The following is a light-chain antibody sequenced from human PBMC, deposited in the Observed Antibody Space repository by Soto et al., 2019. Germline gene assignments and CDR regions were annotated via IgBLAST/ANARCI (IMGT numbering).Light chain of an antibody. CDR2: DNN. CDR1: SSNIGAGYD. Sequence: QSVLTQPPSVSGALGQRVTISCTGGSSNIGAGYDVHWYQQLPGTAPKVLIYDNNNRPSGVPDRFSGSKSGTSASLAITGLQAEDEADYYYQSYDSSLSGHVVFGGGTKVSVL. J-gene: IGLJ2*01. CDR3: QSYDSSLSGHVV. V-gene: IGLV1-40*01.